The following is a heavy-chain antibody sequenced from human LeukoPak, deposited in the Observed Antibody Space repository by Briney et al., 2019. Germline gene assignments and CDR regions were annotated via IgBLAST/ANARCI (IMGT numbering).Heavy chain of an antibody. D-gene: IGHD5-18*01. Sequence: SVTVSCKASGGTLSRHVVSWVRQAPGQGLEWMGGIILISPTANYAQKFQDRVTITMDESTAYMELSSLRSEDTAVYYCATGRVSDTTLVSWFDTWGQGSLVTVSS. CDR2: IILISPTA. V-gene: IGHV1-69*05. CDR3: ATGRVSDTTLVSWFDT. CDR1: GGTLSRHV. J-gene: IGHJ5*02.